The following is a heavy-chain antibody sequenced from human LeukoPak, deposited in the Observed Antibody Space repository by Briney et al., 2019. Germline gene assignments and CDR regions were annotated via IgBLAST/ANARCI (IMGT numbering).Heavy chain of an antibody. CDR1: GGSISGYY. CDR2: IYYSGST. Sequence: KPSETLSLTCTVSGGSISGYYWSWLRQSPGKGLEWIGYIYYSGSTRYNPSLESRVTISVDTSKMQFSLKLTSVTAADTAVYYCARCNDDSGAFDMWGQGTMVTVFS. J-gene: IGHJ3*02. V-gene: IGHV4-59*01. D-gene: IGHD4-17*01. CDR3: ARCNDDSGAFDM.